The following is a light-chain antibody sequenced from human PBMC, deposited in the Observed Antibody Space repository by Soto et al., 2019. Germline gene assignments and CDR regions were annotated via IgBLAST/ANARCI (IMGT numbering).Light chain of an antibody. CDR1: QSISSW. CDR3: QQYNSYSRT. J-gene: IGKJ1*01. V-gene: IGKV1-5*01. CDR2: DAS. Sequence: DIQMTQSPSTLSASVGDRVTITCRASQSISSWLAWYQQKPGKAPKLLIYDASSLESGVPSRFSGSGSGTEFTLTISSLQHDDFATYYCQQYNSYSRTFGQGTKFEIK.